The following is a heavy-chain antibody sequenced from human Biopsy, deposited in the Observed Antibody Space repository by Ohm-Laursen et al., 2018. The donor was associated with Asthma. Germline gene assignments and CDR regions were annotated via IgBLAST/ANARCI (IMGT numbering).Heavy chain of an antibody. Sequence: SLRLSCTASGFTFSSYAMSWVRQAPGKGLEWVSSISSSGASTYYADSVKGRFTISRDNSKNTLYLQMSSLRAGDTAVYYCAKDVVWFRELGGMDVWGQGTTVTVSS. CDR2: ISSSGAST. J-gene: IGHJ6*02. D-gene: IGHD3-10*01. CDR3: AKDVVWFRELGGMDV. V-gene: IGHV3-23*01. CDR1: GFTFSSYA.